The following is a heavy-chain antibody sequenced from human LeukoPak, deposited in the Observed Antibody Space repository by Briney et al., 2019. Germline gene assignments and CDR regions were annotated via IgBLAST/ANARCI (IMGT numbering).Heavy chain of an antibody. CDR1: GDSISSGTSY. Sequence: PSETLSLTCTVSGDSISSGTSYWSWIRQFPGKGLEWSGYIYYTGGTYYNPSLRSRVSISVDTSKNQFSLELNSVTAADTAVYYCARDKIPYDSSAPWGQGTLVTVSS. J-gene: IGHJ5*02. CDR2: IYYTGGT. CDR3: ARDKIPYDSSAP. D-gene: IGHD3-22*01. V-gene: IGHV4-31*03.